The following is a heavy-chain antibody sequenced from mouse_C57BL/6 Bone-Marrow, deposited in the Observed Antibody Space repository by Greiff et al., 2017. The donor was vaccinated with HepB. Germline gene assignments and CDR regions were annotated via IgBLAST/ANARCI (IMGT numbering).Heavy chain of an antibody. Sequence: VQLKESGPELVKPGASVKIPCKASGYTFTDYNMDWVKQSHGKSLEWIGDINPNNGGTIYNQKFKGKATLTVDKSSSTAYMELRSLTSEDTAVYYCARCYGSSYRWFAYWGQGTLVTVSA. CDR2: INPNNGGT. D-gene: IGHD1-1*01. V-gene: IGHV1-18*01. CDR3: ARCYGSSYRWFAY. J-gene: IGHJ3*01. CDR1: GYTFTDYN.